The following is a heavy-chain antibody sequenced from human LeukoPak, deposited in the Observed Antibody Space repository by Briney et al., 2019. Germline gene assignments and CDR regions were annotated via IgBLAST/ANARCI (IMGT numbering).Heavy chain of an antibody. CDR2: ISAYNGNT. D-gene: IGHD6-19*01. CDR1: GYTFRSYG. V-gene: IGHV1-18*01. CDR3: ARDGSSGWYGGWFDP. Sequence: ASVKVSCKASGYTFRSYGISWVRQAPGQGLEWMGWISAYNGNTNYAQKLQGRVTMTTDTSTSTAYMELRSLRSDDTAVYYCARDGSSGWYGGWFDPWGQGTLVTVSS. J-gene: IGHJ5*02.